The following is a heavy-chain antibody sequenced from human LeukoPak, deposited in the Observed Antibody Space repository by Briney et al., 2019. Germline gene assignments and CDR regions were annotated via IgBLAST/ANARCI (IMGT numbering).Heavy chain of an antibody. CDR2: LNPNTGNT. CDR1: GYTFTHFD. CDR3: ARGSPFQWLVHGGWFDP. Sequence: ASVKVSCKASGYTFTHFDINWVRQAAGQGLEWMDWLNPNTGNTAYAEKFQGRVNITSKTSITTAYMELSSLRSDDTAVYYCARGSPFQWLVHGGWFDPWGQGTLVTVSS. D-gene: IGHD6-19*01. J-gene: IGHJ5*02. V-gene: IGHV1-8*01.